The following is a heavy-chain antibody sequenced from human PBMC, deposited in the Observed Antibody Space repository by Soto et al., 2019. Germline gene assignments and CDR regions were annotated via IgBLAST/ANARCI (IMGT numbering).Heavy chain of an antibody. CDR2: VYPSGST. Sequence: SETLSLTCTVSGGSINSGGHSWSWIRQPPGKGLEWIGYVYPSGSTNYNPSLRSRVTISVDGSTNQFSLKLTYVTAADTAVYFCAINNLYYTKTGGDWLDVWGPGALVTVSS. CDR1: GGSINSGGHS. CDR3: AINNLYYTKTGGDWLDV. V-gene: IGHV4-30-2*01. J-gene: IGHJ5*02. D-gene: IGHD4-4*01.